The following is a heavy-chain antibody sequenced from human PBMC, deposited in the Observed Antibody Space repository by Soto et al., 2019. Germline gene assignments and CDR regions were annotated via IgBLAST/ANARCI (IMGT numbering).Heavy chain of an antibody. V-gene: IGHV1-18*01. Sequence: SVKFSCHASGYTFNVYGINWVRQAPGQGLELMGWIRAYDGKTTYAEKSQGRVTMTTDASTSTAYMELRSLRSDDTAVYYRARDPHEYWTLYWFYPWAQGTRVTVSS. D-gene: IGHD3-3*01. CDR2: IRAYDGKT. CDR3: ARDPHEYWTLYWFYP. CDR1: GYTFNVYG. J-gene: IGHJ5*02.